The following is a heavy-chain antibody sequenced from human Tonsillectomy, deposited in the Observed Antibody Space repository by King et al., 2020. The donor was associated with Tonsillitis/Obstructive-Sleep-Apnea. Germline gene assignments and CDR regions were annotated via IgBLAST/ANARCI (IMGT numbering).Heavy chain of an antibody. CDR2: IYSGGST. Sequence: VQLVESGGGLIQPGGSLRLSCAASGFTVSSNYMSWVRQAPGKGLEWVSGIYSGGSTYYADSVTGRFTISRDNSKNTLYLQMNSLRAEDSAVYYCAREAGTYPYYYYYMDVWGKGTTVTVSS. D-gene: IGHD6-19*01. V-gene: IGHV3-53*01. CDR3: AREAGTYPYYYYYMDV. J-gene: IGHJ6*03. CDR1: GFTVSSNY.